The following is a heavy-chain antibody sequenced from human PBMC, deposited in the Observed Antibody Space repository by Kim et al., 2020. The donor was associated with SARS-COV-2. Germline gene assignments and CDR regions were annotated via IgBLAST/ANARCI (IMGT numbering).Heavy chain of an antibody. V-gene: IGHV1-46*01. CDR1: GYTFTSYY. J-gene: IGHJ6*02. D-gene: IGHD3-16*02. Sequence: ASVKVSCKASGYTFTSYYMHWVRHAPGQGLEWMGIINPSGGSTSYAQKFQGRVTMTRDTSTSTVYMELSSLRSEDTAVYYCARDLGFIPHNYAMDVWGQGTTVTVSS. CDR3: ARDLGFIPHNYAMDV. CDR2: INPSGGST.